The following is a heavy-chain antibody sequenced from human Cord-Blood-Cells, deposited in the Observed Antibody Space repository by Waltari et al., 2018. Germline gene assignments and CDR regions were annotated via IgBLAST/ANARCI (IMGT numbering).Heavy chain of an antibody. J-gene: IGHJ6*02. D-gene: IGHD3-16*01. CDR3: ARVYYDYVYGMDV. V-gene: IGHV4-34*01. CDR1: GGSFSGYY. CDR2: ITHSGST. Sequence: QVQLQQWGAGLLKPSETLSLTCAVYGGSFSGYYWSWIRQPPGKGLEWIGEITHSGSTNYNPSLKSRVTISVDTSKNQFSLKLSSVTAADTAVYYCARVYYDYVYGMDVWGQGTTVTVSS.